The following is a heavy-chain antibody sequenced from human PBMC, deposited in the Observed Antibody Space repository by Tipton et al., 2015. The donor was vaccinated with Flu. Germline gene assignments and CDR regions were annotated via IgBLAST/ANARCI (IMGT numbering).Heavy chain of an antibody. CDR3: AKEEIWGHGGNFYYLES. D-gene: IGHD7-27*01. Sequence: SLRLSCEASGFTFDNKYMSWIRQTPGKGLEWILKVSASGMTVYYADSVKGRFTVSRDNAKKSLYLQMNNLDVEDTAVYYCAKEEIWGHGGNFYYLESWGQGTLVMVSS. CDR1: GFTFDNKY. J-gene: IGHJ4*02. V-gene: IGHV3-11*01. CDR2: VSASGMTV.